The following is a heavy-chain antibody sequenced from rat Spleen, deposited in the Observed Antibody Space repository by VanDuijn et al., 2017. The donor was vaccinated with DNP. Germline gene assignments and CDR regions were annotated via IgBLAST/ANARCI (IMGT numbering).Heavy chain of an antibody. J-gene: IGHJ1*01. CDR2: INSAGST. Sequence: EVQLQESGPGLVKPSQSLSLTCSVTGYSITSSYRWNWIRKFPGNKLEWMGYINSAGSTNYNPSLKSRISITRDTSKNQFFLQLNSVTTEDTATYYCAINTPLWYFDFWGPGTMVTVSS. V-gene: IGHV3-3*01. CDR1: GYSITSSYR. CDR3: AINTPLWYFDF. D-gene: IGHD1-4*01.